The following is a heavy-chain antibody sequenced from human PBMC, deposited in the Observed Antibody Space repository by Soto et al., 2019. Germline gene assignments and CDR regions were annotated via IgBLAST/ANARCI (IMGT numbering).Heavy chain of an antibody. J-gene: IGHJ4*02. CDR1: GFTFSSYG. CDR2: ISYDGSNK. V-gene: IGHV3-30*18. D-gene: IGHD1-26*01. CDR3: AKDLVKWDG. Sequence: QVQLVESGRGVVQPGRSLRLSCAASGFTFSSYGMHWVRQAPGKGLEWVAVISYDGSNKYYADSVKGRFTISRDNSKNTLYLQMNSLRAEDTAVYYCAKDLVKWDGWGQGTLVTVSS.